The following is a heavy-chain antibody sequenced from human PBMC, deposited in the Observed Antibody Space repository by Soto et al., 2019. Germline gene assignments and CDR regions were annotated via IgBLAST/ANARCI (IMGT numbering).Heavy chain of an antibody. CDR3: GRDPSFTGMDV. CDR2: INAGNGNT. CDR1: GYTFTSYA. V-gene: IGHV1-3*01. D-gene: IGHD2-15*01. J-gene: IGHJ6*02. Sequence: QVQLVQSGAEVKKPGASVKVSFKASGYTFTSYAMNWVRQAPGQRLEWMGWINAGNGNTKYSQKFQGRVTITRDTSASTVYMELSSLRSEDTAVYYCGRDPSFTGMDVWGQGTTVTVSS.